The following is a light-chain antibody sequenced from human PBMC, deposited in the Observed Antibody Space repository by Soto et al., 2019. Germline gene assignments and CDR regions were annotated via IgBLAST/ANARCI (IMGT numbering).Light chain of an antibody. CDR2: DAS. V-gene: IGKV1-13*02. J-gene: IGKJ4*01. Sequence: AIQLTQSPSSLSASVGDRVTITCRASQGISSALAWYQQKPEKAPKLLIYDASSLESGVPSRFSGSGSGTDFTLTISSLQPEDFATYYCQQFNSYPLTFGAGTKVEIK. CDR3: QQFNSYPLT. CDR1: QGISSA.